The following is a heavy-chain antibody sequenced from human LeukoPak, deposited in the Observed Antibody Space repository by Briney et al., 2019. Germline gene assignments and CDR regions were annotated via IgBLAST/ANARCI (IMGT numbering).Heavy chain of an antibody. D-gene: IGHD4/OR15-4a*01. CDR3: AKVMDVFNAGPNDY. Sequence: GGSLRLSCAASGFTFSNYVMRWVRQAPGKGLEWVSSIGASGRDTYYADSVSGRFTISRDISKNTLYLQMNNLRAEDTAIYYCAKVMDVFNAGPNDYWGQGTLVTVSS. V-gene: IGHV3-23*01. CDR1: GFTFSNYV. J-gene: IGHJ4*02. CDR2: IGASGRDT.